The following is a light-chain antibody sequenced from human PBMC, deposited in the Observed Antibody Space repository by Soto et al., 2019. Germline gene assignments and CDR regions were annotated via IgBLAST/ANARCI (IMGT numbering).Light chain of an antibody. CDR3: LQDINYPWT. Sequence: IQMTQSPSTLSGSVGDRVTITCRASQTISSWLAWYQQKPGKAPKLLIYKASTLKSGVPSRFSGSGSGTDFTLAISSLQPEDSATYYCLQDINYPWTFGQGTKVDI. J-gene: IGKJ1*01. CDR1: QTISSW. V-gene: IGKV1-5*03. CDR2: KAS.